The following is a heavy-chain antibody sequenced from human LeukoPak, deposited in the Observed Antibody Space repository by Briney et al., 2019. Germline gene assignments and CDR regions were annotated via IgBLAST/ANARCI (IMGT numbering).Heavy chain of an antibody. CDR3: ARGVGGSEWNWFDP. CDR2: ISSSSSTI. CDR1: GFTFSPSS. J-gene: IGHJ5*02. V-gene: IGHV3-48*04. Sequence: SGGSLRLSCAASGFTFSPSSMKSARQTPGGGMEWVSFISSSSSTIYYADSVKGRFTISRDNAKISLYLQMNSLRAEDTALYYCARGVGGSEWNWFDPWGQGTLVTVSS. D-gene: IGHD5-12*01.